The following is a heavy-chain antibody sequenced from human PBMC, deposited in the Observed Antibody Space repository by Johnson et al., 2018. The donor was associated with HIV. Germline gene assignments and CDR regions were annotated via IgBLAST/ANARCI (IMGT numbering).Heavy chain of an antibody. CDR3: ARDRGAFDI. CDR2: ISYDGSNK. V-gene: IGHV3-30*04. CDR1: GFTFSGYP. Sequence: VQLVESGGGVVQPGRSLRLSCAASGFTFSGYPMHWVRQAPGKGLEWVAVISYDGSNKYYADSVKGRFTISRDNSKNTLYLQMNSLRAEDTAVYYCARDRGAFDIWGQGTMVTVSS. J-gene: IGHJ3*02.